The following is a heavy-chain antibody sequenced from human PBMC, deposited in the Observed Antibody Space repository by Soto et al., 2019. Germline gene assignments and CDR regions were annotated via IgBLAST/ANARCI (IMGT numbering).Heavy chain of an antibody. Sequence: EVQLVESGGGLVQPGGSLRLSCAGSGFTFSTYWMSWVRQAPGKGLEWVANINQDESEKYYVDSVRGRFTISRDNAKNTLYLQMNSLRAEDTAVYYCVSSNIVGRPGGGQGTMVTVSS. CDR3: VSSNIVGRPG. V-gene: IGHV3-7*01. CDR1: GFTFSTYW. D-gene: IGHD6-6*01. CDR2: INQDESEK. J-gene: IGHJ3*01.